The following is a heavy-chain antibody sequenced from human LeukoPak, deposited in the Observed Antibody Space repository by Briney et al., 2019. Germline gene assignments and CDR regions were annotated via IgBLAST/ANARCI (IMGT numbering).Heavy chain of an antibody. CDR2: IYHSGST. CDR1: GGSISSGGYY. Sequence: PSQTLSLTCTVSGGSISSGGYYWSWIRQPPGKGLEWIGYIYHSGSTYYNPSLKSRVTISVDRSKNQFSLKLSSVTAADTAVYYCARDVGPSSSKDYWGQGTLVTVSS. J-gene: IGHJ4*02. D-gene: IGHD6-6*01. V-gene: IGHV4-30-2*01. CDR3: ARDVGPSSSKDY.